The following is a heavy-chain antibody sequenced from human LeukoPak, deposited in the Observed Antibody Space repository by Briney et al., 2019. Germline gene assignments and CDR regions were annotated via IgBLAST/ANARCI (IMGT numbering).Heavy chain of an antibody. Sequence: PSETLSLTCTVSGGSISNYHWSWIRQPAGKGLEWIGQIHTSGSTNYNPPLKSRVTMSIDTPENQLSLTIRSVTAADTAVYYCPRRDISSGWSFDYWGQGTLVTVSS. CDR2: IHTSGST. D-gene: IGHD6-19*01. V-gene: IGHV4-4*07. CDR1: GGSISNYH. J-gene: IGHJ4*02. CDR3: PRRDISSGWSFDY.